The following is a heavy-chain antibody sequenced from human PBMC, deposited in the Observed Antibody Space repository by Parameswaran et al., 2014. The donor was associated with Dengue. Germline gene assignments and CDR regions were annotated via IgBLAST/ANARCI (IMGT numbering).Heavy chain of an antibody. D-gene: IGHD5-12*01. Sequence: VRQAPGKGLEWVAYIKQGGSEKYYVDSVKGRFTISRDNAKDSLYLQMSSLRAEDTAIFYCARGGCLRQRGGYYFDYWGQGTLVTVSS. CDR2: IKQGGSEK. J-gene: IGHJ4*02. CDR3: ARGGCLRQRGGYYFDY. V-gene: IGHV3-7*03.